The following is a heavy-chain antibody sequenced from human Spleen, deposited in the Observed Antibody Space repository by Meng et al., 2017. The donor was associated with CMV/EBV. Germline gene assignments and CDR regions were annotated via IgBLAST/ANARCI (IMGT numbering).Heavy chain of an antibody. Sequence: QVQLQRWGAGLLKPSETLSLTCAVYGGSFSGYYWSWIRQPPGKGLEWIGEINHSGSTNYNPSLKSRVTISVDTSKNQFSLKLSSVTAADTAVYYCVVSPSYGSGSDYWGQGTLVTVSS. V-gene: IGHV4-34*01. CDR3: VVSPSYGSGSDY. CDR1: GGSFSGYY. D-gene: IGHD3-10*01. J-gene: IGHJ4*02. CDR2: INHSGST.